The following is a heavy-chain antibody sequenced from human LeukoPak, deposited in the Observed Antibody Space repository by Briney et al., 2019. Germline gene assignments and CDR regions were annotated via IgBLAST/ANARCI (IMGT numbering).Heavy chain of an antibody. J-gene: IGHJ5*02. CDR1: GFTFSSHA. D-gene: IGHD4-17*01. CDR3: ARKDYGDYSHRPNGFDP. CDR2: LSGSGYNT. Sequence: PGGSLRLSCAASGFTFSSHALSWVRQAPGKGLEWVSSLSGSGYNTYYADSVKGRFTISRDNAKNSLYLQMNSLRAEDTAVYYCARKDYGDYSHRPNGFDPWGQGTLVTVSS. V-gene: IGHV3-23*01.